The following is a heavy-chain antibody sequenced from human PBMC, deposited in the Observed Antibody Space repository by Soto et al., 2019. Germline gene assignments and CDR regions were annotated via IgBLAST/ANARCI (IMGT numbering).Heavy chain of an antibody. J-gene: IGHJ5*02. CDR2: ISGSGGST. Sequence: RRLSCAASGFTFSSYAMSWVRQAPGKGLEWVSAISGSGGSTYYADSVKGRFTISRDNSKNTLYLQMNSLRAEDTAVYYCAKDRITFGGVIPKKGWFDPWGQGTLVTVSS. CDR3: AKDRITFGGVIPKKGWFDP. D-gene: IGHD3-16*02. CDR1: GFTFSSYA. V-gene: IGHV3-23*01.